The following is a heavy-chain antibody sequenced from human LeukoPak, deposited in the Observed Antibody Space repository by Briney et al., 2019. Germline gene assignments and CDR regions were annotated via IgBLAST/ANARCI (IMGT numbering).Heavy chain of an antibody. CDR3: AKISEYPIFVY. CDR2: INHSGST. J-gene: IGHJ4*02. Sequence: SETLSLTCAVYGGSFSGYYWSWIRQPPGKGLEWIGEINHSGSTNYNPSLKSRVTISVDTSKNQFSLKLSSVTAADTAVYYCAKISEYPIFVYWGQGTLVTVSS. V-gene: IGHV4-34*01. CDR1: GGSFSGYY. D-gene: IGHD3-3*01.